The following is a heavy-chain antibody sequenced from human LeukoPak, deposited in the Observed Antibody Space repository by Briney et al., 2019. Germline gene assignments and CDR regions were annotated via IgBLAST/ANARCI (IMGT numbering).Heavy chain of an antibody. D-gene: IGHD6-13*01. CDR2: ISEDGSTT. CDR1: GFTFDDHP. J-gene: IGHJ4*02. Sequence: GGSLRLSCGASGFTFDDHPMHWVRQVPGQGLEWVSFISEDGSTTSYADSVKGRFTISRDNSKNSLYLQMNSLRTEDTALHYCAKKSGAPANFDYWGQGALVTVSS. CDR3: AKKSGAPANFDY. V-gene: IGHV3-43*02.